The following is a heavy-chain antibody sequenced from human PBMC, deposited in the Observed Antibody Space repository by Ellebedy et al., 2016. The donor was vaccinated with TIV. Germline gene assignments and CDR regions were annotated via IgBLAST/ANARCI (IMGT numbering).Heavy chain of an antibody. CDR2: ISYDGSNK. V-gene: IGHV3-30*03. J-gene: IGHJ6*04. Sequence: GGSLRLSXAASGFTFSSYSMNWVRQAPGKGLEWVAVISYDGSNKYYADSVKGRFTISRDNSKNTLYLQMNSLRAEDTAVYYCARDRIVVVPAALGVWGKGTTVTVSS. CDR3: ARDRIVVVPAALGV. CDR1: GFTFSSYS. D-gene: IGHD2-2*01.